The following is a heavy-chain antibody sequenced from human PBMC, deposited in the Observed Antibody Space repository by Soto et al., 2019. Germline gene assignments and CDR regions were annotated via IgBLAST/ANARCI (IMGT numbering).Heavy chain of an antibody. D-gene: IGHD3-9*01. V-gene: IGHV3-23*01. CDR2: ISGSGGST. J-gene: IGHJ4*02. CDR1: GFTFSSYA. Sequence: RRLSCAASGFTFSSYAMSWVRQAPGKGLEWVSAISGSGGSTYYADSVKGRFTISRDNSKNTLYLQMNSLRAEDTAVYYCAKGILRYFDSIDYWGQGTLVTVSS. CDR3: AKGILRYFDSIDY.